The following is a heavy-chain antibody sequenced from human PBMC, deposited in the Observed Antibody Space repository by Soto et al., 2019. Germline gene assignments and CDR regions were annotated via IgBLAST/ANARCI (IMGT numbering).Heavy chain of an antibody. D-gene: IGHD3-3*01. V-gene: IGHV1-18*04. Sequence: AASVKVSCKASGYTFTSYGISWVRQAPGQGLEWMGWISAYNGNTNYARKLQGRVTMTTDTSTSTAYMELRSLRSDDTAVYYCARGTSDYDFWSGNNWFDPWGQGTLVTVSS. CDR3: ARGTSDYDFWSGNNWFDP. J-gene: IGHJ5*02. CDR2: ISAYNGNT. CDR1: GYTFTSYG.